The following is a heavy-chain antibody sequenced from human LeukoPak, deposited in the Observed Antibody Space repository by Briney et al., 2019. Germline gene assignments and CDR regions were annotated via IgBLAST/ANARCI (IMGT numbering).Heavy chain of an antibody. CDR3: ARDRTMRNYGDYPLFGY. CDR2: ISSSSSYI. CDR1: GFTFSSYS. V-gene: IGHV3-21*01. Sequence: GGSLRLSCAASGFTFSSYSMNWVRQAPGKGLEWVSSISSSSSYIYYADSVKGRFTISRDNAKNSLYPQMNSLRAEDTAVYYCARDRTMRNYGDYPLFGYWGQGTLVTVSS. D-gene: IGHD4-17*01. J-gene: IGHJ4*02.